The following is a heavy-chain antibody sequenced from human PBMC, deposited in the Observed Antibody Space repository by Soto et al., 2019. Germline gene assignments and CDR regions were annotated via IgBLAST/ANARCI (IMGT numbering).Heavy chain of an antibody. D-gene: IGHD3-22*01. CDR1: GYTFTSYY. J-gene: IGHJ6*02. V-gene: IGHV1-46*01. Sequence: GASVKVSCKASGYTFTSYYMHWVRQAPGQGLEWMGIINPSGGSTSYAQKFQGRVTMTRDTSTSTVYMELSSLRSEDTAVYYCARDGATSSGYSYYGMDVWGQGTTVTVSS. CDR2: INPSGGST. CDR3: ARDGATSSGYSYYGMDV.